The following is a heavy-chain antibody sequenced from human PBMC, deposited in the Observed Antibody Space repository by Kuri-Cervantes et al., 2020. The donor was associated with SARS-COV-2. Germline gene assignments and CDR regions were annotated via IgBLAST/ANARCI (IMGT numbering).Heavy chain of an antibody. Sequence: SVKVSCKASGGTFRNYAISWVRQAPGQGLGWMGRISPILSVTNYAQKFHDRVTFSADKSTTTVYMELSSLRSEDTAVYYCAGGREAVDYWGQGTLVTVSS. CDR3: AGGREAVDY. D-gene: IGHD1-26*01. V-gene: IGHV1-69*04. CDR1: GGTFRNYA. CDR2: ISPILSVT. J-gene: IGHJ4*01.